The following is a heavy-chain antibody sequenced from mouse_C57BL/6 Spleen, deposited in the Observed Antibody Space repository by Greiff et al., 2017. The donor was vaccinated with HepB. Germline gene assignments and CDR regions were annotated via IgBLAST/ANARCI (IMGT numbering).Heavy chain of an antibody. V-gene: IGHV1-69*01. D-gene: IGHD4-1*01. CDR2: IDPSDSYT. Sequence: QVQLQQPGAELVMPGASVKLSCKASGYTFTSYWMHWVKQRPGQGLEWIGEIDPSDSYTNYNQKFKGKSTLTVDKSSSTAYMQLSSLTSEDSAVYYCALANWDPYWYFDVWGTGTTVTVSS. CDR1: GYTFTSYW. J-gene: IGHJ1*03. CDR3: ALANWDPYWYFDV.